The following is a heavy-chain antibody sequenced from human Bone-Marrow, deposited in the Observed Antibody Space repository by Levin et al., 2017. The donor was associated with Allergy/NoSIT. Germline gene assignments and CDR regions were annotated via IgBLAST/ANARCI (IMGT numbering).Heavy chain of an antibody. J-gene: IGHJ4*02. CDR2: INRDGGDG. V-gene: IGHV3-7*02. Sequence: GASLRLSCASSGFTFSGYWMAWVRQAPGKGLEWVANINRDGGDGYYVDSVKGRFTISRDNARNSLDLQMNSLRVEDTAVYYCARNGAWSFEFWGQGTLVTVSS. CDR1: GFTFSGYW. D-gene: IGHD2-8*01. CDR3: ARNGAWSFEF.